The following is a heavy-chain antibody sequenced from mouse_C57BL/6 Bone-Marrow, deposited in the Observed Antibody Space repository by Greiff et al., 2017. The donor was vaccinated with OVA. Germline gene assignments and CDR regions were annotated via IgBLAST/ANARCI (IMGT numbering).Heavy chain of an antibody. D-gene: IGHD1-1*01. CDR3: ARADGSFDY. CDR2: INPNNGGT. CDR1: GYTFTDYN. J-gene: IGHJ2*01. V-gene: IGHV1-22*01. Sequence: VQLKQSGPELVKPGASVKMSCKASGYTFTDYNMHWVQQSPGKSLEWIGYINPNNGGTSYPQKFKGKATFSVNKSSSTAYMELRSLTSEDSAVYYCARADGSFDYWGQGTTLTVSS.